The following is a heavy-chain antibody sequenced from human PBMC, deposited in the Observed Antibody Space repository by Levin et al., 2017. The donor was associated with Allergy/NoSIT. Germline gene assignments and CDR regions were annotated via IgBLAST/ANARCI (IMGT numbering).Heavy chain of an antibody. D-gene: IGHD3-22*01. J-gene: IGHJ5*02. Sequence: PGGSLRLSCAASGFTFSSYAMHWVRQAPGKGLEWVAVISYDGSNKYYADSVKGRFTISRDNSKNTLYLQMNSLRAEDTAVYYCARAEGSGYYFLGVDSDNWFDPWGQGTLVTVSS. V-gene: IGHV3-30*04. CDR2: ISYDGSNK. CDR1: GFTFSSYA. CDR3: ARAEGSGYYFLGVDSDNWFDP.